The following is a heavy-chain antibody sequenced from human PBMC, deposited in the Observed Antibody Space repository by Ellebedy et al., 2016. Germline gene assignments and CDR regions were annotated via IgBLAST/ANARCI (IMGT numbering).Heavy chain of an antibody. Sequence: SETLSLTCTVSGGSISSYYWSWIRQPPGKGLEWIGYIYYSGSTNYNPSLKSRVTISVDTSKNQFSLKLSSVTAADTAVYYCARVGGYSGYDSYYFDYWGQGTLVTVSS. J-gene: IGHJ4*02. V-gene: IGHV4-59*08. CDR2: IYYSGST. D-gene: IGHD5-12*01. CDR3: ARVGGYSGYDSYYFDY. CDR1: GGSISSYY.